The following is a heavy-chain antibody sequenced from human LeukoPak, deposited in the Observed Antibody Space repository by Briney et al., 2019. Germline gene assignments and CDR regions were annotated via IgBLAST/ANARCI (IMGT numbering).Heavy chain of an antibody. J-gene: IGHJ5*02. CDR2: INHSGST. D-gene: IGHD5-18*01. CDR3: ARPTYSYGYSWFDP. Sequence: SETLSLTCDVYGGSFSGYYWSWIRQPPGKGLEWIGEINHSGSTNYNPSLKSRVTISVDTSKNQFSLKLSSVTAADTAVYYCARPTYSYGYSWFDPWGQGTLVTVSS. V-gene: IGHV4-34*01. CDR1: GGSFSGYY.